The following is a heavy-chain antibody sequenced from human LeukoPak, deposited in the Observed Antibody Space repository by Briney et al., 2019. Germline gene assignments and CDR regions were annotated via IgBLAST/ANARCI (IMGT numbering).Heavy chain of an antibody. J-gene: IGHJ4*02. Sequence: GGSLRLSCAASGFTFSSYAMHWVRQAPGKGLEWVANIKQDGSEKYYVDSVKGRFTISRDNAKNSLYLQMNSLRAEDTAVYYCARMGDGYNNFDYWGQGTLVTVSS. CDR1: GFTFSSYA. CDR2: IKQDGSEK. D-gene: IGHD5-24*01. V-gene: IGHV3-7*01. CDR3: ARMGDGYNNFDY.